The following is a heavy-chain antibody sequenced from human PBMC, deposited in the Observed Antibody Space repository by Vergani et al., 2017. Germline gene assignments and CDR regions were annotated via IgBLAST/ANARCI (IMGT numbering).Heavy chain of an antibody. CDR2: ISSSSSYI. D-gene: IGHD3-22*01. J-gene: IGHJ6*03. CDR1: GFTFSSYS. Sequence: EVQLVESGGGLVKPGGSLRLSCAASGFTFSSYSMNWVRQAPGKGLEWVSSISSSSSYIYYADSVKGRFTISRDNAKNSLYLQMNSLRAEDTAVYYCARDQRITMSYMDVGGKGTTVTVSS. V-gene: IGHV3-21*01. CDR3: ARDQRITMSYMDV.